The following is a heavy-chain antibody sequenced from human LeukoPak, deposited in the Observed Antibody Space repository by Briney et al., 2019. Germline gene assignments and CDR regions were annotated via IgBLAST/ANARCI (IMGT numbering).Heavy chain of an antibody. CDR1: GYTFTSYG. Sequence: ASVKVSCKASGYTFTSYGISWVRQAPGQGLEWMGWISAYNGNTTYAQKFQGRVTMTRDTSTSTVYMELSSLRSEDTAVYYCARSYSGSSPFDYWGQGTLVTVSS. CDR2: ISAYNGNT. D-gene: IGHD1-26*01. J-gene: IGHJ4*02. CDR3: ARSYSGSSPFDY. V-gene: IGHV1-18*01.